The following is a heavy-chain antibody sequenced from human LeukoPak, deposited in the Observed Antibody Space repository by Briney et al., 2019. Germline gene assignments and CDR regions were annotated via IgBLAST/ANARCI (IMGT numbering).Heavy chain of an antibody. J-gene: IGHJ3*02. V-gene: IGHV1-18*01. Sequence: ASVKVSCKASGYIFTDYGVNWVRQAPGQGLEWMGWGSALNENRYYGQRFQGRVTMTTDRSTTTVYMELSSLRSDDTAAYYCARDAVGAKSFDIWGQGTMVIISS. D-gene: IGHD1-26*01. CDR1: GYIFTDYG. CDR3: ARDAVGAKSFDI. CDR2: GSALNENR.